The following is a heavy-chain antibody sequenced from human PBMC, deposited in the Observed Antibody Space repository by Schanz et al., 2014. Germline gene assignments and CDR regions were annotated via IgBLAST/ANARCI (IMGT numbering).Heavy chain of an antibody. V-gene: IGHV4-31*03. CDR2: ISYSAST. CDR1: GGSVSSGGDY. CDR3: ARDRGNGDLPGDI. D-gene: IGHD4-17*01. Sequence: QVQLQESGPGLVEPSGTLSLTCTVSGGSVSSGGDYWSWIRQHPGKGLEWIGFISYSASTYYNPSLKSRVTISVDTSKNQFSLNLSSATAADTAVYYCARDRGNGDLPGDIWGQGTMVTVSS. J-gene: IGHJ3*02.